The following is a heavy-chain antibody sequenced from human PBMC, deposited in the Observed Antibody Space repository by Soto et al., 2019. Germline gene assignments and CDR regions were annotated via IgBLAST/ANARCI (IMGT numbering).Heavy chain of an antibody. V-gene: IGHV3-33*01. CDR1: GFTFSSYG. Sequence: QVQLVESGGGVVQPGRSLRLSCAASGFTFSSYGMHWVRQAPGKGLEGVAVIWYDGSNKYYADSVKGRFTISRDNSKNTLYLQMNSLRAEDTAVYYCARDPPTKHDAFDIWGQGTMVTVSS. D-gene: IGHD1-1*01. CDR2: IWYDGSNK. J-gene: IGHJ3*02. CDR3: ARDPPTKHDAFDI.